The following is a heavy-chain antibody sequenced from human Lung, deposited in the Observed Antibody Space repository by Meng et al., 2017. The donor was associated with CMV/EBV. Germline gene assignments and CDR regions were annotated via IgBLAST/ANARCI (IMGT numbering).Heavy chain of an antibody. J-gene: IGHJ4*02. CDR2: INPNSGGT. Sequence: MRWVRQAPGQGLEWMGRINPNSGGTNYAQKFQGRVTMTRDTSISTAYMELSRLRSDDTAVYYCARGPRADGYYDILTGYRSPYYFDYWGQGTLVTVSS. CDR3: ARGPRADGYYDILTGYRSPYYFDY. V-gene: IGHV1-2*06. D-gene: IGHD3-9*01.